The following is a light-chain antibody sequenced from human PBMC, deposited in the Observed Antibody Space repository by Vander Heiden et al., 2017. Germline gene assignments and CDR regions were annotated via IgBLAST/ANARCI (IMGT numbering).Light chain of an antibody. CDR1: QSLLNSNGNTY. Sequence: DIVLTQSPLSLPVTPGEPASISCSSSQSLLNSNGNTYLDWYLQKPGQSPQLLIYLGFRWASGVPDRFRVSGSGKDFTLKISRVEVWDVGVYYCMASLEILFGQGTKLEIK. J-gene: IGKJ2*01. CDR3: MASLEIL. V-gene: IGKV2-28*01. CDR2: LGF.